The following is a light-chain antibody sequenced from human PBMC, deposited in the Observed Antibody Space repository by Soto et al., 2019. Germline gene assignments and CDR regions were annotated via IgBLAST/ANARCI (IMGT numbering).Light chain of an antibody. CDR2: NTN. J-gene: IGLJ2*01. CDR3: AAWDGSLDVVL. CDR1: SYNIGTNT. V-gene: IGLV1-44*01. Sequence: QSALTQPPSASGTPGQRVTISCSGSSYNIGTNTVNWYQQFPGSAPQLLLYNTNQRPSGVPGRFSGSKSGTSASLAISGLQSEDEADYYCAAWDGSLDVVLFGGGTKVTVL.